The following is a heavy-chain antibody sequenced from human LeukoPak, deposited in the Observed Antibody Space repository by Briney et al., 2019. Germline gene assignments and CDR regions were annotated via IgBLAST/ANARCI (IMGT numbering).Heavy chain of an antibody. D-gene: IGHD6-13*01. Sequence: GGSLRLSCAASGFTFSSYAMSWVRQAPGKGLEWVSAISGSGGSTYYADSVKGRFTISRDDSKNTLYLQMNSLRAEDTAEYYCAKDRGSSWLNWFDPWGQGTLVTVSS. CDR2: ISGSGGST. J-gene: IGHJ5*02. CDR3: AKDRGSSWLNWFDP. CDR1: GFTFSSYA. V-gene: IGHV3-23*01.